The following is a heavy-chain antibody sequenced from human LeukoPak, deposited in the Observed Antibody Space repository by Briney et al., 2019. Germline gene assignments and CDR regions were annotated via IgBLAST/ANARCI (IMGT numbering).Heavy chain of an antibody. Sequence: SETLSLTCTVSGGSISSGSYYWGWLRQPAGRGLEWVGRIYTSGSTNYNPSLKSRVTISVDTSKNQFSLKLSSVTAADTAVYYCARDGGIAVAGTPHWGQGTLVTVSS. D-gene: IGHD6-19*01. V-gene: IGHV4-61*02. CDR1: GGSISSGSYY. CDR2: IYTSGST. J-gene: IGHJ4*02. CDR3: ARDGGIAVAGTPH.